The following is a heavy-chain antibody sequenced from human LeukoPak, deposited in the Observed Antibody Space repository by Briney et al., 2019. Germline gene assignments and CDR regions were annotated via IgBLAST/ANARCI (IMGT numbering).Heavy chain of an antibody. V-gene: IGHV3-7*01. D-gene: IGHD6-13*01. CDR1: GFTLSSNW. CDR3: ARDLGSSSWYSGY. CDR2: IKQDGSEK. J-gene: IGHJ4*02. Sequence: GGSLRLSCAASGFTLSSNWMSWVRQAPGKGLEWVANIKQDGSEKNYVDSVKGRFTISRDNAKNSLYLQMNSLRAEDTAVYYCARDLGSSSWYSGYWGQGALVTVSS.